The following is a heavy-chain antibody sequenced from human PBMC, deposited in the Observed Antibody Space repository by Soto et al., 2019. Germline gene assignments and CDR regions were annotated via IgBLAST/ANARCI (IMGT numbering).Heavy chain of an antibody. CDR2: IGTAGDT. J-gene: IGHJ4*02. CDR3: ARAFSGFNFDY. D-gene: IGHD3-10*01. CDR1: GFTFSSYD. V-gene: IGHV3-13*01. Sequence: EVQLVESGGGLVQPGGSLRLSCAASGFTFSSYDMHWVRQATGKGLEWVSAIGTAGDTYYPGSVKGRFTISRENAKNSLYLQMNLLRAGDPAVYYCARAFSGFNFDYWGQGTLVTVSS.